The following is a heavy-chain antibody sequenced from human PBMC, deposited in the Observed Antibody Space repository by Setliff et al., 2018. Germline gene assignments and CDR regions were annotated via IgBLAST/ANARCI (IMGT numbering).Heavy chain of an antibody. J-gene: IGHJ4*02. CDR2: ISPYTGNT. V-gene: IGHV1-18*01. CDR1: GYTFTDYG. CDR3: ERLVRYCSTTSCQRTSGDDF. Sequence: ASVKVSCKASGYTFTDYGISWVRQAPGQGLEWMGWISPYTGNTFYAPQFQGRVIMTTDTSAKTAYMDLRSLGSDDTAVYYCERLVRYCSTTSCQRTSGDDFWGRGTLVTVSS. D-gene: IGHD2-2*01.